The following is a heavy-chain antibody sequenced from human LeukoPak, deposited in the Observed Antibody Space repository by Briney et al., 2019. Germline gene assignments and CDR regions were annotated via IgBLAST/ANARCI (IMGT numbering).Heavy chain of an antibody. CDR3: ASQPSYFDY. J-gene: IGHJ4*02. Sequence: PSETLSLTCTVSGGSIRSSNYYWGWIRQPQGKGLEWIGNIYYSGSTYYNPSLKSRVTISVDTSKNQFSLRLSSVTAADTAVYYCASQPSYFDYWGQGTLVTVSS. CDR1: GGSIRSSNYY. V-gene: IGHV4-39*01. CDR2: IYYSGST.